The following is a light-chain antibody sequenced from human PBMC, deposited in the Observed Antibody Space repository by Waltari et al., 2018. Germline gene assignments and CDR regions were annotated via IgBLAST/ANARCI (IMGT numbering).Light chain of an antibody. Sequence: DIQMTQSPSSQSASVGDRVTTTCQASQHVRKYLNWYQQKPGKAPNLLIYDASDLQRGFPSRFSGSGSGTHFTFTISSLQPEDIATYYCQQYYNVPRTFGQGTRLEIK. CDR1: QHVRKY. V-gene: IGKV1-33*01. CDR3: QQYYNVPRT. CDR2: DAS. J-gene: IGKJ5*01.